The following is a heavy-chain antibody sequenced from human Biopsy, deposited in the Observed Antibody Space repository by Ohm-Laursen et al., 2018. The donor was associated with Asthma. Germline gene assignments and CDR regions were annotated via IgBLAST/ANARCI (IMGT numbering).Heavy chain of an antibody. V-gene: IGHV1-69*01. Sequence: GSSVKVSCKASGGTFSSNSINWVRRAPGQGLEWMGGINPLLGSTNYAQKFQGRVTISADDSTSTAYMELSSLSSEDTALYYCARGPEYVRSSGALDYWGQGTLVTVSS. CDR1: GGTFSSNS. J-gene: IGHJ4*02. CDR3: ARGPEYVRSSGALDY. D-gene: IGHD2-2*01. CDR2: INPLLGST.